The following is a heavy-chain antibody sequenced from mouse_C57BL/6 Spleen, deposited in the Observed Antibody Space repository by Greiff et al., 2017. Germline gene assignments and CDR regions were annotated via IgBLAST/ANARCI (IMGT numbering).Heavy chain of an antibody. CDR3: AGYGNYVGYFDV. CDR1: GYTFTSYW. Sequence: QVQLQQPGAELVKPGASVKVSCKASGYTFTSYWMHWVKQRPGQGLEWIGRIHPSDSDPNYNQKFKGKATLTVDKSSSTAYMQRSSLTSEDSAVYYCAGYGNYVGYFDVWGTGTTGTVSS. J-gene: IGHJ1*03. CDR2: IHPSDSDP. D-gene: IGHD2-10*02. V-gene: IGHV1-74*01.